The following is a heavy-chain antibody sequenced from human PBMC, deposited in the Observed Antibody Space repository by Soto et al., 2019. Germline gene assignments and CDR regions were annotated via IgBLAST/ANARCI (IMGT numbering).Heavy chain of an antibody. V-gene: IGHV3-33*01. Sequence: PGGSLRLSGAASGFMFSNHGMHWVRQAPGKGLEWVAVIWSDGNNRYYADSVKGRFTISRDNSKNTLYLQMNSLRAEDTAVYYCVRGDNWNDEASDYWGQGT. D-gene: IGHD1-1*01. CDR2: IWSDGNNR. CDR3: VRGDNWNDEASDY. CDR1: GFMFSNHG. J-gene: IGHJ4*02.